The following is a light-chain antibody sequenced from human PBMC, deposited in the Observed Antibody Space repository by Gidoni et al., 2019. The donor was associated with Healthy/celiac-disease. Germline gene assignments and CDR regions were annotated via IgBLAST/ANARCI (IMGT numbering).Light chain of an antibody. CDR2: AAS. J-gene: IGKJ2*01. V-gene: IGKV1-27*01. CDR3: QTYNSAPYT. CDR1: QGISNY. Sequence: DIQMTQSACSLSASVGDRVTITCRASQGISNYLAWYQQKPGKVPKLLIYAASTLQSGVPSRFSGSGSGTDFTLTIRRLQPEDVATYYCQTYNSAPYTFGQGTKLEIK.